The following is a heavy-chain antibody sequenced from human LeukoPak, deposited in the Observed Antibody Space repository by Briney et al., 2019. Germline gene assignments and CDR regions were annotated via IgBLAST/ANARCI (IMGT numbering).Heavy chain of an antibody. CDR2: IYYSGST. CDR1: GGSISSSSYY. CDR3: ARPARGGSSDY. V-gene: IGHV4-39*01. J-gene: IGHJ4*02. D-gene: IGHD3-10*01. Sequence: PSETLSLTCTVSGGSISSSSYYWGWIRQPPGKGLEWIGSIYYSGSTYYNPSLKSRVTISVDTSKNQFSLKLSSVTAADTAVYYCARPARGGSSDYWGQGTLVTVSP.